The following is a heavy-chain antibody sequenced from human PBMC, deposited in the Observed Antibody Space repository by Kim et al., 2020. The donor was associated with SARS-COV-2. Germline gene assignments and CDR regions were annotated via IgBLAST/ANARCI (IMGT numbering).Heavy chain of an antibody. D-gene: IGHD6-13*01. Sequence: NPSLKSRVTISVDTSKNQFSLKLSSVTAADTAVYYCATLSSSWYVPLDYWGQGTLVTVSS. CDR3: ATLSSSWYVPLDY. V-gene: IGHV4-34*01. J-gene: IGHJ4*02.